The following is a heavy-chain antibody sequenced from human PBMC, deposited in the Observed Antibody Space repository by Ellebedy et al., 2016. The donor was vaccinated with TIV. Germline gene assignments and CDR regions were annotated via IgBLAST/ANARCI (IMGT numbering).Heavy chain of an antibody. J-gene: IGHJ4*02. CDR2: IHFSGST. V-gene: IGHV4-39*01. D-gene: IGHD6-13*01. Sequence: MPSETLSLTCTVSGGSISSSSYYWGWIRQPPGKGLEWIGSIHFSGSTYYNPSLKSRVTISVDTSKNQFSLKLSSVTAADTAVYYCASGEVVVSAAAGACFDYWGQGTLVTVSS. CDR1: GGSISSSSYY. CDR3: ASGEVVVSAAAGACFDY.